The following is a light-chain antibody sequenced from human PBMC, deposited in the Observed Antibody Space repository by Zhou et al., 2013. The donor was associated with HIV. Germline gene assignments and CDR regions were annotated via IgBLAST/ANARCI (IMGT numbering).Light chain of an antibody. CDR1: QSISNY. V-gene: IGKV1-13*02. CDR3: QQFNSYPYT. Sequence: IQMTQSPSSLSASVGDRVTITCRASQSISNYLNWYQQKPGKAPKLLIYDASSLESGVPSRFSGSGSGTDFTLTISSLQPEDFATYYCQQFNSYPYTFGQGTKLEIK. CDR2: DAS. J-gene: IGKJ2*01.